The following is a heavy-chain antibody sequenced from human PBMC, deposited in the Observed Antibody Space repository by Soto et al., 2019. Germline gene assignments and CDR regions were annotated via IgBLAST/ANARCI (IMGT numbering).Heavy chain of an antibody. CDR1: GYTFTSYD. Sequence: ASVKVSCKASGYTFTSYDINWVRQATGQGLEWMGWMNPNSGNTGYAQKFQGRVTMTRNTSISTAYMELSSLRSEDTAVYYCARGGTSVPAASMNYRGQGPLLTVSS. CDR3: ARGGTSVPAASMNY. J-gene: IGHJ4*02. D-gene: IGHD2-2*01. V-gene: IGHV1-8*01. CDR2: MNPNSGNT.